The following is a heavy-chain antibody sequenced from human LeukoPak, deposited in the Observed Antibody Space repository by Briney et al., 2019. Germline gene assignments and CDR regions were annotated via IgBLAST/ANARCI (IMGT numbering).Heavy chain of an antibody. CDR3: ATLPAAPENAFDI. V-gene: IGHV3-23*01. D-gene: IGHD2-2*01. CDR1: GFTFSSYA. J-gene: IGHJ3*02. CDR2: ISGSGGST. Sequence: GGSLRLSCAASGFTFSSYAMSWVRQTPGKGLEWVSAISGSGGSTYYADSVKGRFTISRDNSKNTLYLQMNSLRAEDTAVYYCATLPAAPENAFDIWGQGTMVTVSS.